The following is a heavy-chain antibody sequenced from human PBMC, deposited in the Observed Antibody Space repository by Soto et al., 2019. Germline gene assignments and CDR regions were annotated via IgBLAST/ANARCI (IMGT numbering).Heavy chain of an antibody. D-gene: IGHD2-15*01. Sequence: SVKVSCKASGGTFSSYAISWVRQAPGQGLEWMGGIIPIFGTANYAQKFQGRVTITADESTSTAYMELSSLRSEDTVVYYCARGRCSGGRCYYYGMDVWGQGTTVNVSS. CDR1: GGTFSSYA. CDR3: ARGRCSGGRCYYYGMDV. CDR2: IIPIFGTA. J-gene: IGHJ6*02. V-gene: IGHV1-69*13.